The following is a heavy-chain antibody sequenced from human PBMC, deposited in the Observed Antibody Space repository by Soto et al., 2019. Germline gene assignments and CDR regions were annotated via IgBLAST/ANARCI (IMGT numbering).Heavy chain of an antibody. D-gene: IGHD5-12*01. CDR1: GFTVSSNY. CDR3: ARSVEMATPERYYYYGMDV. J-gene: IGHJ6*02. V-gene: IGHV3-66*01. CDR2: IYSGGST. Sequence: PGESLKISCAASGFTVSSNYMSWVRQAPGKGLEWVSVIYSGGSTYYADSVKGRFTISRDNSKNTLYLQMNSLRAEDTAVYYCARSVEMATPERYYYYGMDVWGQGTTVTVSS.